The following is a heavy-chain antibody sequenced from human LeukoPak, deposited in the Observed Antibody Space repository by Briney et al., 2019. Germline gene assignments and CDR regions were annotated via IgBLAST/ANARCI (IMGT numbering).Heavy chain of an antibody. V-gene: IGHV3-48*03. CDR1: GFTFSNYE. D-gene: IGHD6-19*01. Sequence: GGSLRLSCAASGFTFSNYEMHWVRQAPGKGLEWVSYIDNSDSTIYYADSVKGRFTISRDNAKNSLYLQMNSLRAEDTAVYYCARQIAVAGIDYWGQGTLVTVSP. CDR2: IDNSDSTI. CDR3: ARQIAVAGIDY. J-gene: IGHJ4*02.